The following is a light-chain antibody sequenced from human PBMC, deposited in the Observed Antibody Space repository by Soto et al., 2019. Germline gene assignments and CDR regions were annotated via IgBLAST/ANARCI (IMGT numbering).Light chain of an antibody. CDR1: RKINRQ. CDR2: GAS. Sequence: DIVMTQSPATLSVYPGERATLSCRASRKINRQLAWYQQKPGQAPRLLISGASTRATGIPAMFSGSGSGTEFTITISSMQSEDFAVYYCQQYYDYPPLIFGGGTKVEIK. CDR3: QQYYDYPPLI. J-gene: IGKJ4*01. V-gene: IGKV3-15*01.